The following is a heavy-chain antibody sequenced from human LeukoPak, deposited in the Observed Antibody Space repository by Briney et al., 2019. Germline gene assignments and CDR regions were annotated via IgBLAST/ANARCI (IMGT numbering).Heavy chain of an antibody. V-gene: IGHV3-30*18. Sequence: KLSCKASGYTFTGYYMHWVRQAPGKGLEGVAVISYDGSNKYYADSVKGRFTISRDNSKNTLYLQMNSLRAEDTAVYYCAKQVYSGYDFDYWGQGTLVTVSS. CDR3: AKQVYSGYDFDY. CDR1: GYTFTGYY. CDR2: ISYDGSNK. D-gene: IGHD5-12*01. J-gene: IGHJ4*02.